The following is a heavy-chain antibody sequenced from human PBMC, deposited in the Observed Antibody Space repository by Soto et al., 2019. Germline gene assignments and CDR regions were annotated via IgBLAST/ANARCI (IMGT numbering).Heavy chain of an antibody. J-gene: IGHJ5*02. V-gene: IGHV1-18*01. CDR3: AGDRVQGVVPAEGWFDP. D-gene: IGHD2-2*01. Sequence: QVQLVQSGAEVKKPGASVKVSCKASGYTFTSYGISWVRQAPGQGLEWMGWISAYNCNTNYAHKLQGRVTMTTDTSTSTAYLELRSLRSDGTAVYYCAGDRVQGVVPAEGWFDPWGQGTLVTLSS. CDR2: ISAYNCNT. CDR1: GYTFTSYG.